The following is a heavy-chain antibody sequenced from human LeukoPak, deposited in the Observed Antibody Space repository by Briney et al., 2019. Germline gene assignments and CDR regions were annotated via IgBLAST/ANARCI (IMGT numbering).Heavy chain of an antibody. V-gene: IGHV5-51*01. D-gene: IGHD2-2*01. Sequence: GESLKISCKGSGYTYINYWISWVRQMPGKGLEWMGIIYPGDSDTRYSPSFQGQVTISADKSISTAYLQWSSLKASDTAIYYCARRGYCSTTTCYRLFDYWGQGTLVTVSS. J-gene: IGHJ4*02. CDR2: IYPGDSDT. CDR3: ARRGYCSTTTCYRLFDY. CDR1: GYTYINYW.